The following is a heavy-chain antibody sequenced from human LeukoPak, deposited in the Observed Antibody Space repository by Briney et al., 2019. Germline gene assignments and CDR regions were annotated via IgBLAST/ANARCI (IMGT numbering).Heavy chain of an antibody. CDR1: GYTLTELS. V-gene: IGHV1-24*01. Sequence: ASVKVSCKVSGYTLTELSMHWVRQAPGKGLEWMGGFDPEDGETIYAQKFQGRVTITADKSTSTAYMELSSLRSEDTAVYYCARDHYYDSSGSPPMYYFDCWGQGTLVTVSS. CDR2: FDPEDGET. J-gene: IGHJ4*02. CDR3: ARDHYYDSSGSPPMYYFDC. D-gene: IGHD3-22*01.